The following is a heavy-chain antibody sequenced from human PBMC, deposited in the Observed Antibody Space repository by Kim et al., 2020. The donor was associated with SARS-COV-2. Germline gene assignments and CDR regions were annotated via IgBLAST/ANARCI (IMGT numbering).Heavy chain of an antibody. CDR3: AKGRGGDSY. CDR1: GFPFNTYA. V-gene: IGHV3-23*01. CDR2: INAGGDRS. D-gene: IGHD2-21*02. Sequence: GGSLRLSCTASGFPFNTYAMGWVRQAPGKGPEWVSGINAGGDRSFFADSVRGRFTMSKDNSKNTLYLHLNTLRPEDTAIYYCAKGRGGDSYCGPGTLVTV. J-gene: IGHJ4*01.